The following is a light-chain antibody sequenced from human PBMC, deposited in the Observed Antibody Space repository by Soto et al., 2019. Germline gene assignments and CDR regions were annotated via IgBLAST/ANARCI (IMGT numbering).Light chain of an antibody. Sequence: EIVMTQSPATLSVSPGERATLSCRASQSVKSSLAWYQPKPGQVPRLLISGASTRAAGVPVRFSGSGSGTDFTLNISSLQAEDVAVYYCQHYNQWPPFTFGPGTKVDIK. CDR3: QHYNQWPPFT. CDR1: QSVKSS. J-gene: IGKJ3*01. V-gene: IGKV3-15*01. CDR2: GAS.